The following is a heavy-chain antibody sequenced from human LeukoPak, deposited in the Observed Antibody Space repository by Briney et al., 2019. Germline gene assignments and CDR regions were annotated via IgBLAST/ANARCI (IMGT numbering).Heavy chain of an antibody. V-gene: IGHV1-2*02. CDR1: GYTFTGYY. D-gene: IGHD3-22*01. CDR2: INHNSGGT. Sequence: GASVKVSCKATGYTFTGYYMHWVRQAPGQGLEGMGCINHNSGGTNYEQKFQGGDPLPRDTCISTAYMELSRLRSDDTAVYYCVRVRGYYDSSGYFDYWGQGTLVTVSS. J-gene: IGHJ4*02. CDR3: VRVRGYYDSSGYFDY.